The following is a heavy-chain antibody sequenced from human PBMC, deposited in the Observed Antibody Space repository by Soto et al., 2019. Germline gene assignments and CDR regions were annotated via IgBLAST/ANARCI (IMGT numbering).Heavy chain of an antibody. J-gene: IGHJ6*02. CDR2: INPGGGSA. CDR1: GSAITRYY. D-gene: IGHD6-19*01. CDR3: ARDTSGWSLNGLDV. Sequence: QVDLVQSGAEVKKPGASVTISCKASGSAITRYYIHWVRQAPGRGLEWMGIINPGGGSASYAQTFQDRVTIDKDTSTGTVYMDMRSLRTEDTAVYYCARDTSGWSLNGLDVWGQGTTVNVSS. V-gene: IGHV1-46*01.